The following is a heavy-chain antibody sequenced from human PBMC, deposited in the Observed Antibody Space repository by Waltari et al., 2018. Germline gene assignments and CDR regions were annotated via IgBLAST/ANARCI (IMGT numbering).Heavy chain of an antibody. D-gene: IGHD1-26*01. CDR2: NNPNSGGT. CDR3: AREWDPDYYYYYYMDV. V-gene: IGHV1-2*06. Sequence: QVQLVQSGAEVKKPGASVKVSCKASGYTFTGYYMHWVRQAPGQGLEWMGRNNPNSGGTKYAQKFQGRVTMTRDTSISTAYMELSRLRSDDTAVYYCAREWDPDYYYYYYMDVWGKGTTVTVSS. CDR1: GYTFTGYY. J-gene: IGHJ6*03.